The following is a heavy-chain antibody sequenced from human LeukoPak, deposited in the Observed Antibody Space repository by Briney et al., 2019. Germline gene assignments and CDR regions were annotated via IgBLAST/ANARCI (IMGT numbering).Heavy chain of an antibody. D-gene: IGHD3-16*01. J-gene: IGHJ4*02. Sequence: ASVKVSCKASGGTFNSYVISWMRQAPGQGLEWMGGIMPISGAPPYAQKSRGRVTITADKSTRTAYMELSSLRSEDTAVYYCARDNDSRDPPHFDYWGQGTLVTVSS. CDR1: GGTFNSYV. CDR2: IMPISGAP. CDR3: ARDNDSRDPPHFDY. V-gene: IGHV1-69*06.